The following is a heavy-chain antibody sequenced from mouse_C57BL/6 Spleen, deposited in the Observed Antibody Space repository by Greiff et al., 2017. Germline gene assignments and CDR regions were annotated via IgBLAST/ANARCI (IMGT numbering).Heavy chain of an antibody. CDR3: ARSPLVAIGAHWYFDV. CDR1: GFTFTDYY. D-gene: IGHD1-1*01. CDR2: IRNKANGYTT. V-gene: IGHV7-3*01. J-gene: IGHJ1*03. Sequence: DVKLVESGGGLVQPGGSLSLSCAASGFTFTDYYMSWVRPPPGKALEWLGFIRNKANGYTTEYSASVKGRFTISSDNSQSILYLQMNARIAEDSATYYCARSPLVAIGAHWYFDVWGTGTTVTVSS.